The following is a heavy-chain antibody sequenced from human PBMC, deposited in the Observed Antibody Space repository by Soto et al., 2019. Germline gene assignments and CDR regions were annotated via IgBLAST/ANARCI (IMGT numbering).Heavy chain of an antibody. CDR2: INNDGSNK. V-gene: IGHV3-74*01. CDR3: ARGPSYSDSYFDH. CDR1: GFTFSSYW. Sequence: WGSLRLSCAASGFTFSSYWMHWVRQAPGKGLVWFARINNDGSNKYYADSVKGRFTISRDNSKNTVYLQMNSLRLEDTAVYYCARGPSYSDSYFDHWGQGTLVTVS. J-gene: IGHJ4*02. D-gene: IGHD4-17*01.